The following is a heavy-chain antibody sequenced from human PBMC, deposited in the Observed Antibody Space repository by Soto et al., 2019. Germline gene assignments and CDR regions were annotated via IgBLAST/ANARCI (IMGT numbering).Heavy chain of an antibody. CDR1: GFTFGDYA. D-gene: IGHD3-16*02. CDR3: TRNSGGISLREDDAFDI. J-gene: IGHJ3*02. V-gene: IGHV3-49*03. Sequence: GGSLRLSCTASGFTFGDYAMSWFRQAPGKGLEWVGFIRSKVYGGTTEYAASVKGRFTISRDDYKSIAYLQMNSLKTEDTALYYCTRNSGGISLREDDAFDIWGQGTMVTVSS. CDR2: IRSKVYGGTT.